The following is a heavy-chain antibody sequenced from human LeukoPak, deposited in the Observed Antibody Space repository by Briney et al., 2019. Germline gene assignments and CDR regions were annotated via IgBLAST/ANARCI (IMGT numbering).Heavy chain of an antibody. D-gene: IGHD2/OR15-2a*01. CDR2: IYYSGST. V-gene: IGHV4-61*01. J-gene: IGHJ4*02. Sequence: SETLSLTCTVSGDSVSSGSYFWSWIRQPPGKGLEWIGYIYYSGSTNYNPSLKSRVTISVDTSKNQFSLTLSSVTAADTAVYYCASLGYCNSTTCYDSDYWGQGTLVTVSS. CDR1: GDSVSSGSYF. CDR3: ASLGYCNSTTCYDSDY.